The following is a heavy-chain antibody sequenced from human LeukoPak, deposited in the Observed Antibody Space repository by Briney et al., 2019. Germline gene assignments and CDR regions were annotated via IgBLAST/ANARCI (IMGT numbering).Heavy chain of an antibody. V-gene: IGHV3-20*04. CDR3: ARARTYVSYYYYMDV. CDR2: INWNGGST. J-gene: IGHJ6*03. Sequence: GGSLRLSCAASGFTFDDYGMSWVRQAPGKGLEWVSGINWNGGSTGYADSVKGRFTISRDNAKNSLYLQMNSLRAEDTALYYCARARTYVSYYYYMDVWGKGTTDTVSS. D-gene: IGHD1-14*01. CDR1: GFTFDDYG.